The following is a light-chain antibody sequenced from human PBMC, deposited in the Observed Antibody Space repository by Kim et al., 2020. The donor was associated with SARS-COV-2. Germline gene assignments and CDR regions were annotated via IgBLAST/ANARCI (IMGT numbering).Light chain of an antibody. Sequence: DIQMTQYPSTLSASVGDRVTITCRASQNINTWLAWYQQKPGKAPKLLVYKASYLESGVPSRFSGSGAGAEFTLIISSLQPDDFATYYCQQYKIYSTFCQGTKVDIK. CDR1: QNINTW. V-gene: IGKV1-5*03. CDR3: QQYKIYST. J-gene: IGKJ1*01. CDR2: KAS.